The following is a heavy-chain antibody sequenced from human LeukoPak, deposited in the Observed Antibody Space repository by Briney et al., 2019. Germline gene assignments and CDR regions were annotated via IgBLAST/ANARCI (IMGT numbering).Heavy chain of an antibody. V-gene: IGHV4-34*01. Sequence: SETLSLTCAVYGGSFSGYYWSWIRQPPGKGLEWIGEINHSGSTNYNPSLKSRVTISVDTSKNQFSLKLSSVTVADTAVYYCARGNSYGSPTLDHWGQGTLVTVSS. CDR1: GGSFSGYY. CDR3: ARGNSYGSPTLDH. J-gene: IGHJ4*02. CDR2: INHSGST. D-gene: IGHD5-18*01.